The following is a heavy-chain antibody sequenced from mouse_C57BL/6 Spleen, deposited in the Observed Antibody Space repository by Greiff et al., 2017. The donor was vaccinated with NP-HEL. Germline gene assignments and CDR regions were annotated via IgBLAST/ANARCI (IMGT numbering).Heavy chain of an antibody. V-gene: IGHV2-5*01. CDR2: IWRGGST. D-gene: IGHD1-1*01. J-gene: IGHJ3*01. Sequence: SGPGLVQPSQSLSITCTVSGFSLTSYGVHWVRQSPGKGLEWLGVIWRGGSTDYNAAFMSRLSITKDNSKSQVFFKMNSLQADDTAIYYCAKNNYGSSYEGFAYWGQGTLVTVSA. CDR3: AKNNYGSSYEGFAY. CDR1: GFSLTSYG.